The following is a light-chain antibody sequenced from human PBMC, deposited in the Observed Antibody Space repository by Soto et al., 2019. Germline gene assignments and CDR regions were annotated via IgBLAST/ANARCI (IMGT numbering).Light chain of an antibody. V-gene: IGKV3-20*01. Sequence: EIVLTQSPGTLSLSPGERATLSCRASHSVSSSYLAWYQQKPGQAPRLLIYGASSRATGIPDRFSGSGSGTDFSLTISRLEPEDFSVYYCQPYGSSPPISFDQGTRLAIK. CDR2: GAS. CDR1: HSVSSSY. CDR3: QPYGSSPPIS. J-gene: IGKJ5*01.